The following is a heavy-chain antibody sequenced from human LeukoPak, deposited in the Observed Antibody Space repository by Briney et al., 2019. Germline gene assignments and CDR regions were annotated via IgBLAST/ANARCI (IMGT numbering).Heavy chain of an antibody. J-gene: IGHJ5*02. CDR1: GYTFTVYY. Sequence: ASVTVSFKASGYTFTVYYMHWVRQAPGQGLEWMGWINPNSGGTNYAQKFQGRVTMTRDTSISTAYMELSRLRSDDTAVYYCARDFGGYSYGLNWFDPWGQGTLVTVSS. CDR3: ARDFGGYSYGLNWFDP. CDR2: INPNSGGT. V-gene: IGHV1-2*02. D-gene: IGHD5-18*01.